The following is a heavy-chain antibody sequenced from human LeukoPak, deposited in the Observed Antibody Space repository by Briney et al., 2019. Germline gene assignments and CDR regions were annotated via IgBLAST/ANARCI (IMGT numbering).Heavy chain of an antibody. D-gene: IGHD3-22*01. CDR3: ARLLYYDSSRRVGWFDP. CDR2: INDSGTT. Sequence: PSETLSLTCAVYGGSFSGYYWSWIRQPPGKGLEWIGEINDSGTTFYNPSLKSRLAISVDPSKNQFSVKLNSVTAADTAVYYCARLLYYDSSRRVGWFDPWGQGTLVTVSS. CDR1: GGSFSGYY. V-gene: IGHV4-34*01. J-gene: IGHJ5*02.